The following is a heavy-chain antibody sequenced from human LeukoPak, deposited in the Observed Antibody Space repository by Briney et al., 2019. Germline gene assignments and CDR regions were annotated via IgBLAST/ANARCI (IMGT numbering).Heavy chain of an antibody. CDR1: GFTFSSFN. CDR2: ISSSSSYI. J-gene: IGHJ3*02. CDR3: ARAQWLNDAFDI. Sequence: GGSLRLSCTASGFTFSSFNMNWVRQAPGKGLEWVSSISSSSSYIYYADSVKGRFTISRDNAKNSLYLQMNSLRAEDTAVYYCARAQWLNDAFDIWGQGTMVTVSS. D-gene: IGHD6-19*01. V-gene: IGHV3-21*01.